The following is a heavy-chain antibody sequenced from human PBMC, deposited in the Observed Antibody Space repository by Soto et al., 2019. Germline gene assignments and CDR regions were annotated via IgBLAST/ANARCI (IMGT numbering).Heavy chain of an antibody. D-gene: IGHD2-2*01. J-gene: IGHJ6*02. CDR3: ARDIVLVPAAPYYYYYYGMDV. CDR1: GYTFTGYY. CDR2: INPNSGGT. Sequence: ASVKVSCKASGYTFTGYYMHWVRQAPGQGLEWMGWINPNSGGTNYAQKFQGWVTMTRDTSISTAYMELSRLRSDDTAVYYCARDIVLVPAAPYYYYYYGMDVWGQGTTVTVSS. V-gene: IGHV1-2*04.